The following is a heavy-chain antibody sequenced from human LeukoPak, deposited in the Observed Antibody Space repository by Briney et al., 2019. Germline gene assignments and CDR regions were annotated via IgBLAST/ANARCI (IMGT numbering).Heavy chain of an antibody. J-gene: IGHJ6*02. CDR2: ISGSCGST. CDR1: GFTFSSYA. Sequence: GGSLRLSCAASGFTFSSYAMSWVREAPGKGLEWVSAISGSCGSTYYADSVKGRFTISRDNSKHTLYLQMHSLRAEDTAVYYCVKDLTVSTVTTVSYYYGMDVWGQGTTVTVSS. CDR3: VKDLTVSTVTTVSYYYGMDV. V-gene: IGHV3-23*01. D-gene: IGHD4-17*01.